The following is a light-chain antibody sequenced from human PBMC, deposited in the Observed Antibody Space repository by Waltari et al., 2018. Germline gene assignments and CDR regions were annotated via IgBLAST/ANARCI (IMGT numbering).Light chain of an antibody. Sequence: QSALTQPASVSGSPGQSIPIPCTGTSSDVGDYNFVSWYQQYPGKAPKPMIYDVSKRPSGVSNRFSGSKSGNTASLTISGLQAEDEADYYCSSYTSSSTWVFGGGTKLTVL. CDR3: SSYTSSSTWV. CDR2: DVS. V-gene: IGLV2-14*01. J-gene: IGLJ3*02. CDR1: SSDVGDYNF.